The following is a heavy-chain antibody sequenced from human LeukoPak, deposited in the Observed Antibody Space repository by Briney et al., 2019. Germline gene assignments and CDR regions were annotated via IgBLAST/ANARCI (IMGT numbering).Heavy chain of an antibody. CDR2: ISYDGRNK. CDR3: AKDRYSYAFEYSDS. J-gene: IGHJ4*02. D-gene: IGHD5-18*01. V-gene: IGHV3-30*04. CDR1: GFTFSSCA. Sequence: GRSLRLSCAASGFTFSSCAMHWVRQAPGEGLQWVATISYDGRNKYYADSVKGRFTISRDNSKNTLSLQVSSLRTEDTAVYYCAKDRYSYAFEYSDSWGQGTLVTVSS.